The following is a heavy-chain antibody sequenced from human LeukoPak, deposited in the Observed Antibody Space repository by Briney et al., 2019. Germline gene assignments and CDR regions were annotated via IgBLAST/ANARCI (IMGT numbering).Heavy chain of an antibody. D-gene: IGHD3-22*01. CDR2: INSDGSST. J-gene: IGHJ4*02. V-gene: IGHV3-74*01. Sequence: GGSLRLSCAASGFTFSSYWMHWVRQAPGKGLVWVSRINSDGSSTSYADSVKGRFTISRDNSKNTLYLQMNSLRAEDTAVYYCAKAASMIVVVITTPFDYWGQGTLVTVSS. CDR3: AKAASMIVVVITTPFDY. CDR1: GFTFSSYW.